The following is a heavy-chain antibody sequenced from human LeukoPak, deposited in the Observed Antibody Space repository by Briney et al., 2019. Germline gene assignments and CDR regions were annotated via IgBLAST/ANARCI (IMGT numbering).Heavy chain of an antibody. Sequence: SETLSLTCAVNGGSFTGLYWNWSRQPPGKGLEWIGEINHSGSTSYNPSLKSRATISVDTSRNQFSLKLSSMTAADTAVYYCLVAAAALGSQHWGQGTLVTVSS. D-gene: IGHD6-13*01. CDR1: GGSFTGLY. CDR3: LVAAAALGSQH. V-gene: IGHV4-34*01. CDR2: INHSGST. J-gene: IGHJ1*01.